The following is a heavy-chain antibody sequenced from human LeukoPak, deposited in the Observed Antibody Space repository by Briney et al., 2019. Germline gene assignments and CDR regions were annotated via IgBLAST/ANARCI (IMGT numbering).Heavy chain of an antibody. CDR1: GGSISSDY. CDR3: SRRPSRSRFDY. J-gene: IGHJ4*02. V-gene: IGHV4-59*01. CDR2: MHYTGST. Sequence: PSETLSLTCSVSGGSISSDYWAWIRQPPGKGLEWIGYMHYTGSTNYNPSLKSRVTISLATSKNQFSLKLSSVTAADTAVYYCSRRPSRSRFDYWGQGALVTVSS. D-gene: IGHD6-19*01.